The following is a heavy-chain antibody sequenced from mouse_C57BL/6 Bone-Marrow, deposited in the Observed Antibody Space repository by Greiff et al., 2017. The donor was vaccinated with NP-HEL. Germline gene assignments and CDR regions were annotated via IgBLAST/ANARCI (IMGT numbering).Heavy chain of an antibody. CDR2: ISNLAYSI. CDR3: ARGSNYYAMDY. CDR1: GFTFSDYG. Sequence: EVQLVESGGGLVQPGGSLKLSCAASGFTFSDYGMAWVRQAPRKGPEWVAFISNLAYSIYYADTVTGRFTIPRENAKNTLYLELSSLRSEDTAMDYCARGSNYYAMDYWGQGTSVTVSS. D-gene: IGHD1-1*01. J-gene: IGHJ4*01. V-gene: IGHV5-15*01.